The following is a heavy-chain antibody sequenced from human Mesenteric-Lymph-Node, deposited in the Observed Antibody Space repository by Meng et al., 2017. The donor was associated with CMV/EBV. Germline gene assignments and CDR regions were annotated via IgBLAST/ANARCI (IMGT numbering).Heavy chain of an antibody. Sequence: LSCVASVFTLSSYGMHWVRQAPGKGLEWVSSISSSSSYIYYADSVKGRFTISRDNAKNSLYLQMNSLRAEDTAVYYCARDRGLRSYWGQGTLVTVSS. V-gene: IGHV3-21*01. CDR1: VFTLSSYG. D-gene: IGHD5-12*01. J-gene: IGHJ4*02. CDR2: ISSSSSYI. CDR3: ARDRGLRSY.